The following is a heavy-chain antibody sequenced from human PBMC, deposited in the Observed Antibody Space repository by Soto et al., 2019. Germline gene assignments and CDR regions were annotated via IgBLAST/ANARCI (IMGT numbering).Heavy chain of an antibody. D-gene: IGHD1-1*01. CDR1: GFTFSSHW. Sequence: GGSLRLSCAASGFTFSSHWMHWVRQAPGKGLVWVSYINGDGSGTAYADSVKGRFTISRDNSKNTLYLQMSSLRADDTAVYYCVVMLVERPYIFDIWGPGTMVTVSS. V-gene: IGHV3-74*01. CDR2: INGDGSGT. J-gene: IGHJ3*02. CDR3: VVMLVERPYIFDI.